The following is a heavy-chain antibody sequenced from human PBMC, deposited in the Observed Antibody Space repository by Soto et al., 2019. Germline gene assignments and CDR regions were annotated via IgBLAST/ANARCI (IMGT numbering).Heavy chain of an antibody. CDR1: GGTFSSYT. V-gene: IGHV1-69*02. CDR3: AMAYCSRTSCYRDY. D-gene: IGHD2-2*02. Sequence: QVQLVQSGAEVKKPGSSVKVSCKASGGTFSSYTISWVRQAPGQGLEWMGRIIPILGIANYAQKFQGRVTITAENSTSTAYMELSSVRCEDTAVYYCAMAYCSRTSCYRDYWGQGPLVTVSS. J-gene: IGHJ4*02. CDR2: IIPILGIA.